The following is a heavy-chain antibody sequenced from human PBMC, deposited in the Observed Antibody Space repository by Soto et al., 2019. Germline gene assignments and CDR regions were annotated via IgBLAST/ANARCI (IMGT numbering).Heavy chain of an antibody. CDR2: IYYTGGT. CDR1: GGSIGSTDSY. J-gene: IGHJ1*01. CDR3: ARGGSGWAEYFQH. Sequence: QVQLQESGPGLVEPSQTLSLTCTVSGGSIGSTDSYWSWIHRPPGKGLEWIGYIYYTGGTFYNPSLKSRLTISLETSSNQFSLTLTSVTATDTGIYYCARGGSGWAEYFQHWGQGTLVAVSS. V-gene: IGHV4-30-4*08. D-gene: IGHD6-25*01.